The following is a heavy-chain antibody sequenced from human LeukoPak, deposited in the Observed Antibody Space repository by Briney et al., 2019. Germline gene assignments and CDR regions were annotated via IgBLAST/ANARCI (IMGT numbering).Heavy chain of an antibody. CDR1: GFTFSDYY. CDR2: ISSSGSTI. D-gene: IGHD6-19*01. J-gene: IGHJ3*02. V-gene: IGHV3-11*04. CDR3: ASTNSYSSGWYGAFDI. Sequence: GGSLRLSCAASGFTFSDYYMSWIRQAPGKGLEWVSYISSSGSTIYYADSVKGRFTISRDNAKNSLYLQMNSLRAEDTAVYYCASTNSYSSGWYGAFDIWGQGTMVTVSS.